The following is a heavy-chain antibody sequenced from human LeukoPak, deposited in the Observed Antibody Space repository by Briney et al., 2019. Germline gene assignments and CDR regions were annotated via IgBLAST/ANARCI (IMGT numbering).Heavy chain of an antibody. CDR1: GGSLNSSSYY. D-gene: IGHD6-13*01. J-gene: IGHJ6*03. CDR2: IYYSGST. Sequence: SETLSLTCTVSGGSLNSSSYYWGWIRQPPGKGLEWIGSIYYSGSTYYNSFLKSRVTISVDTSKNQFSLKLSSVTAADTAVYYCARLGVRSSSWHQHYYYMDVWGKGTTVTVSS. V-gene: IGHV4-39*01. CDR3: ARLGVRSSSWHQHYYYMDV.